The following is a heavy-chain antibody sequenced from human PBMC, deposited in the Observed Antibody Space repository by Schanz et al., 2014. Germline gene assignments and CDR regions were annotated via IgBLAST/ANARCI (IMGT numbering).Heavy chain of an antibody. V-gene: IGHV1-18*01. D-gene: IGHD6-19*01. CDR1: GDTFSSYT. CDR3: ARGGYSSGWYDRDIAHFDY. CDR2: ISAYNGNT. J-gene: IGHJ4*02. Sequence: QVQLVQSGAEVKKPGASVKVSCKASGDTFSSYTISWVRQAPGQGLEWMGWISAYNGNTNYAQKLQGRVTMTTDTSTSTAYMELRSLRSDDTAVYYCARGGYSSGWYDRDIAHFDYWGQGTLVTVSS.